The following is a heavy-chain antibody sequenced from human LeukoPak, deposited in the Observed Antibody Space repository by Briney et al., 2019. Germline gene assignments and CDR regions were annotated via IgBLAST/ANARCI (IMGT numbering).Heavy chain of an antibody. CDR2: ISSDSTTI. Sequence: PGGSLRLSCAASGFAFSSYAMNWVRQAPGKGLEWVSYISSDSTTIYYADSVEGRFTISRDNAKTSLYLQMNSLRADDTALYYCARQEPYGGKMFDPWGQGTLVTVPS. CDR1: GFAFSSYA. D-gene: IGHD4-23*01. V-gene: IGHV3-48*01. CDR3: ARQEPYGGKMFDP. J-gene: IGHJ5*02.